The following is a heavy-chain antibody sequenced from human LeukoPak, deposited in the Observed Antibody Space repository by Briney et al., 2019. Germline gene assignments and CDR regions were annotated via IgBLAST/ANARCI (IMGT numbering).Heavy chain of an antibody. CDR1: GYTFTSYG. V-gene: IGHV1-18*01. J-gene: IGHJ5*02. D-gene: IGHD4-23*01. Sequence: ASVKVSCKASGYTFTSYGISWVRQAPRQGLEWMGWISAYNGNTNYAQKLQGRVTMTTDTSTSTAYMELRSLRSDDTAVYYCARDNDYGGKRGDNWFDPWGQGTLVTVSS. CDR3: ARDNDYGGKRGDNWFDP. CDR2: ISAYNGNT.